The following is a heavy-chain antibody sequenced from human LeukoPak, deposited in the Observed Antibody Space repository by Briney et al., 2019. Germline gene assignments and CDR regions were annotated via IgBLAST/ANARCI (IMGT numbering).Heavy chain of an antibody. D-gene: IGHD6-19*01. CDR3: ARDRSSGWQGVFDI. J-gene: IGHJ3*02. Sequence: PSETLSLTCAVYGGSFSGYYWSWIRQPPGKGLEWIGEINHSGSTNYNPSLKSRVTISVDTSKNQFSLKLSSVTAADTAVYYCARDRSSGWQGVFDIWGQGTMVTVSS. CDR1: GGSFSGYY. CDR2: INHSGST. V-gene: IGHV4-34*01.